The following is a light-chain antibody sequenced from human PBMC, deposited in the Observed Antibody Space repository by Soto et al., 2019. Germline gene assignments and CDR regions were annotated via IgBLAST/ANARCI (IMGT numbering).Light chain of an antibody. CDR1: QSISSW. CDR2: KAS. J-gene: IGKJ4*01. V-gene: IGKV1-5*03. Sequence: DIQMTQSPSTLSASVGDRVTITCRASQSISSWLAWYQQKPGKAPKLLIYKASSLESGVPSRFSGSGSGTEFTLTISSQQHDDFATYYCQQYNSYSLTFGGGTKVEIK. CDR3: QQYNSYSLT.